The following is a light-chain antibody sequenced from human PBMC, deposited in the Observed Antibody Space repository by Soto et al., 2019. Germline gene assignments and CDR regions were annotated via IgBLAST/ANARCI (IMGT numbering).Light chain of an antibody. CDR3: MQTIQPLLT. J-gene: IGKJ4*01. V-gene: IGKV2D-29*01. Sequence: DVVMTQTPLSLSVTPGQPASISCKSSQSLLHTDGKTYLYWYLQKPGHPPQLLIYEVFNRFSGVPDRFSGSGSGTDFTLKISRVEAEDFWTYYCMQTIQPLLTFGGGTKVEI. CDR1: QSLLHTDGKTY. CDR2: EVF.